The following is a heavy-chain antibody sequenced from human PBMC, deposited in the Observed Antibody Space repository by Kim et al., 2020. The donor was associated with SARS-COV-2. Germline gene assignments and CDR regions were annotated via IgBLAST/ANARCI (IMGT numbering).Heavy chain of an antibody. CDR1: GFTFSSYA. Sequence: GGSLRLSCAASGFTFSSYAMHWVRQAPGKGLEWVAVIWYDGSNKYYADSVKGRFTISRDNSKNTLYLQMNSLRAEDTAVYYCAKAGRGYSSGWFDYWGQG. V-gene: IGHV3-33*06. CDR2: IWYDGSNK. J-gene: IGHJ4*02. CDR3: AKAGRGYSSGWFDY. D-gene: IGHD6-19*01.